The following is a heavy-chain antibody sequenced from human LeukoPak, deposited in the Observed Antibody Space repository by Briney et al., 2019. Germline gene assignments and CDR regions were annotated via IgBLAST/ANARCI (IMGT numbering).Heavy chain of an antibody. Sequence: PGGSLRLSCAASGFTFSSYSMNWVRQAPGKGLEWVSSISSSSSYIYYADSVKGRFTISRDNAKNSLYLQMNSLRAEDTAVYYCARDHHGHFDWLFSNYYGMDVWGQGTTVTVSS. CDR3: ARDHHGHFDWLFSNYYGMDV. CDR1: GFTFSSYS. V-gene: IGHV3-21*01. D-gene: IGHD3-9*01. J-gene: IGHJ6*02. CDR2: ISSSSSYI.